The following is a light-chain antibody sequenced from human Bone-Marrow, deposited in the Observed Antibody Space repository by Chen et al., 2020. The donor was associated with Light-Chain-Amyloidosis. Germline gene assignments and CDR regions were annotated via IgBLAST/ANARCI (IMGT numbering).Light chain of an antibody. Sequence: SYVLTQPYSVSVAPGQTATIACGGNNIGSTSVHWYQPTPGHAPLLVGYDDSDLPSAIPARLSGSNSGNTAPLTISRVEAGDEADYYCQVWDRSSDRPVFGGGTKLTVL. J-gene: IGLJ3*02. V-gene: IGLV3-21*02. CDR1: NIGSTS. CDR2: DDS. CDR3: QVWDRSSDRPV.